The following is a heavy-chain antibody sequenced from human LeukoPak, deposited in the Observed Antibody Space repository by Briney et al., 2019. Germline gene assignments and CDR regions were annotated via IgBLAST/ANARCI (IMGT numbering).Heavy chain of an antibody. Sequence: SETLSLTCAVYGGSFSGYYWSWTRQPPGKGLEWIGEINHSGSTNYNPSLKSRVTISVDTSKNQFSLKLSSVTAADTAVYYCATGRNYCSGGSFFGPYFDYWGQGTLVTVSS. CDR2: INHSGST. CDR3: ATGRNYCSGGSFFGPYFDY. J-gene: IGHJ4*02. V-gene: IGHV4-34*01. D-gene: IGHD2-15*01. CDR1: GGSFSGYY.